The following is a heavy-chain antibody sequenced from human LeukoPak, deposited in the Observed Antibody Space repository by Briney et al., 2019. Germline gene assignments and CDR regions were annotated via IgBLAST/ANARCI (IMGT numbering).Heavy chain of an antibody. Sequence: GGSLRLSCAASGFTLSNYWMGWARQAPGRGLEWVASIKQDGSEKYYVDSVKGRFTISRDNAKNSLYLQMNSLRAEDTAVYYCARVGSGWSLDYWGQGTLVTVSS. V-gene: IGHV3-7*01. CDR3: ARVGSGWSLDY. CDR2: IKQDGSEK. D-gene: IGHD6-19*01. J-gene: IGHJ4*02. CDR1: GFTLSNYW.